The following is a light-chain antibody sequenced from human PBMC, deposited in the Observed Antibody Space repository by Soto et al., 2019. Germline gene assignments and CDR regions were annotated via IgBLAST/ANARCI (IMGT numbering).Light chain of an antibody. J-gene: IGKJ4*01. CDR1: QSIRTF. V-gene: IGKV1-39*01. CDR3: HQIYITPLT. CDR2: AAS. Sequence: DIQMTQSPSSLSASVGDTVTITCRASQSIRTFLNWYQQKPGKAPNLLIYAASNLQSGVPSRFSGSGSGTDFTLTISGLQVEDFATYYCHQIYITPLTFGGGTRVEIK.